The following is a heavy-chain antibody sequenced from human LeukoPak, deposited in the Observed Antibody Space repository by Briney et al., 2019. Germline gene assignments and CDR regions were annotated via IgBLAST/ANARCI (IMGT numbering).Heavy chain of an antibody. J-gene: IGHJ5*02. CDR3: ARAPIGRITMVRGARNWFDP. Sequence: ASVKVSCKASGYTFTNYYIHWVRQAPGQGLEWMGIINPSGGSTSYAQKFQGRVTMTRDKSTSTVYMELSSLRSEDTAVYYCARAPIGRITMVRGARNWFDPWGQGTLVTVSS. V-gene: IGHV1-46*01. CDR1: GYTFTNYY. D-gene: IGHD3-10*01. CDR2: INPSGGST.